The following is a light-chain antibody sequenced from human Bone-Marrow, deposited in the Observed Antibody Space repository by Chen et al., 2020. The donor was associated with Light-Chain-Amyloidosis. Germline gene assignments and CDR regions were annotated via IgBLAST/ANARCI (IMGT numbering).Light chain of an antibody. J-gene: IGKJ4*01. V-gene: IGKV4-1*01. CDR3: QQYYSTPVT. Sequence: DIVMTQSPDSLAVSLGERAAIICKSSQSVLYSSNNKNYLAWYQQKPGQPPKLLIYWASTRESGGPDRFSGSGSGTDFTLTISSLQAEDVAVYFCQQYYSTPVTFGGGTQVEIK. CDR1: QSVLYSSNNKNY. CDR2: WAS.